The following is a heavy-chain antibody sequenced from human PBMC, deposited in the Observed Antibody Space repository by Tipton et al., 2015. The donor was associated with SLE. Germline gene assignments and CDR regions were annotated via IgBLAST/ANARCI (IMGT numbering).Heavy chain of an antibody. CDR3: ARGVKQLVRTEYFQH. CDR2: IIPIFGTA. CDR1: GYTFTSYG. D-gene: IGHD6-6*01. V-gene: IGHV1-69*05. J-gene: IGHJ1*01. Sequence: QLVQSGAEVKKPGASVKVSCKASGYTFTSYGISWVRQAPGQGLEWMGGIIPIFGTANYAQKFQGRVTITTDESTSTAYMELSSLRSEDTAVYYCARGVKQLVRTEYFQHWGQGTLGTVSS.